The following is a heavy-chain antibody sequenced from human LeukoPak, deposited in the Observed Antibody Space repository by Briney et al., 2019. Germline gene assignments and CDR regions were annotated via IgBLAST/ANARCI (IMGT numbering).Heavy chain of an antibody. CDR2: IYYSGST. D-gene: IGHD3-10*01. Sequence: SETLSLTCTVSGGSISSYYWSWIRQPPGKGLEWIGYIYYSGSTNYNPSLKSRVTISVDTSKNQFSLKLSSVTAADTAVYYCARGGEYYGSGSEFDYWGQGTLVTVSS. CDR1: GGSISSYY. CDR3: ARGGEYYGSGSEFDY. J-gene: IGHJ4*02. V-gene: IGHV4-59*01.